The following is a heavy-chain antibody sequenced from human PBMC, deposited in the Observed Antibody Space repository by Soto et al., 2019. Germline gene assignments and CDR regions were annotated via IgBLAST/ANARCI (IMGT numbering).Heavy chain of an antibody. V-gene: IGHV4-59*08. D-gene: IGHD3-10*01. CDR3: ARRLYDGASYYFAY. J-gene: IGHJ4*02. Sequence: SETLSLTCTVSGGSISSYYWSWIRQPPGKGLEWIGYIYYSGSTNYNPSLKSRVTISVDTSKNQFSLKLSSVTAADTAVYYCARRLYDGASYYFAYWGQGTLVTVSS. CDR1: GGSISSYY. CDR2: IYYSGST.